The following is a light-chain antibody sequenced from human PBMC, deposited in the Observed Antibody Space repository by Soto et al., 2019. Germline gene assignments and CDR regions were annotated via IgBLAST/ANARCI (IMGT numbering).Light chain of an antibody. CDR1: QTISIY. CDR2: AAT. V-gene: IGKV1-39*01. Sequence: DIQLTQSPSSLSAYVGDRVTITCRASQTISIYLNWYQQKPGKAPKLLIYAATHLQGGVPSRFSGRGSDTDFTLIISSLQPDDFATYVCQQSYGTPHLTFGGGTKVE. CDR3: QQSYGTPHLT. J-gene: IGKJ4*01.